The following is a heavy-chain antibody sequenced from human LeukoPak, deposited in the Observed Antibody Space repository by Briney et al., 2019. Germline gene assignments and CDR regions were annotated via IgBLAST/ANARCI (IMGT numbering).Heavy chain of an antibody. V-gene: IGHV5-51*01. CDR3: ARGDGRRGFYFDY. Sequence: GESLKISCKGSGYSFTNYWIGWARQIPGKGLEWMGIIYPGDSDTRYSPSFDGQVTVSADKSINSAWLQWNSLKASDTAMYYCARGDGRRGFYFDYWGQGTLVTVSS. CDR2: IYPGDSDT. D-gene: IGHD3-10*01. CDR1: GYSFTNYW. J-gene: IGHJ4*02.